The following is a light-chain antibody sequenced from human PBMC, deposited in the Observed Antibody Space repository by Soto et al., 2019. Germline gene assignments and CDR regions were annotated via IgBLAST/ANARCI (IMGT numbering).Light chain of an antibody. CDR3: QSYDSSLTGPKVL. Sequence: QSALTQPPSVSGAPGQRVTISCTGSSSNIGAGYDVHWYQQFPGTAPKLLIYGNSNRPSGVPARFSGSKSGSSASLAITGLQAKDEADYYCQSYDSSLTGPKVLFGGGTKLTVL. V-gene: IGLV1-40*01. CDR2: GNS. J-gene: IGLJ2*01. CDR1: SSNIGAGYD.